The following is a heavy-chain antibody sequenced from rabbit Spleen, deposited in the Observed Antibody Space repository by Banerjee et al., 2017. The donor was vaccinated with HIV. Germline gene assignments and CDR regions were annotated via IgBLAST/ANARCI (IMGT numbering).Heavy chain of an antibody. CDR2: IGAGSGAT. CDR3: ARDPDGGVTYYFDL. V-gene: IGHV1S45*01. J-gene: IGHJ4*01. CDR1: GFSFSSGYW. D-gene: IGHD2-1*01. Sequence: QLEESGGGLVQPGASLTLTCTASGFSFSSGYWICWVRQAPEKGLEWIGCIGAGSGATYYATWAKGRFTISKPSSTTVTLQMTSLTVADTATYFCARDPDGGVTYYFDLWGPGTLVTVS.